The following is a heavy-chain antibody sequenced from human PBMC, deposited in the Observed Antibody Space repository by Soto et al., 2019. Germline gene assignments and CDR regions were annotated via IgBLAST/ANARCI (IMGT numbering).Heavy chain of an antibody. CDR1: GGTFSSYA. V-gene: IGHV1-69*12. CDR3: ARARGVTGAVNYSYYGMDV. J-gene: IGHJ6*02. D-gene: IGHD3-10*01. Sequence: QVQLVQSGAEVKKPGSSVKVSCKASGGTFSSYAISWVRQAPGQGLEWMGGIIPIFGTANYAQKFQGRVTITADESTSTAYMELSSLRSEDTAVYYCARARGVTGAVNYSYYGMDVWGQGTTVTVSS. CDR2: IIPIFGTA.